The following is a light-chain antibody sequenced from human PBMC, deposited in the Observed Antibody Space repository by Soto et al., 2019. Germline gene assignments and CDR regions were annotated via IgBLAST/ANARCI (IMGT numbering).Light chain of an antibody. V-gene: IGKV1-33*01. CDR3: QQYGSLPPYT. CDR1: QDISNN. CDR2: DAS. Sequence: DVQMTQSPSSLSAYVGDRITITCQASQDISNNVNWYQQKSGRAPKLLIYDASRLEIGVPSKFSGSGSRTDFTFTITSLQTDDTATYYCQQYGSLPPYTFSQGTKLEI. J-gene: IGKJ2*01.